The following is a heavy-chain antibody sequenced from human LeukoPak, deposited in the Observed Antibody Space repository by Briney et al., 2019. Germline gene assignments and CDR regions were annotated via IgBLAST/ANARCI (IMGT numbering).Heavy chain of an antibody. CDR1: GGSISSGGYS. D-gene: IGHD3-10*01. CDR3: ARERHYTMDV. J-gene: IGHJ6*02. V-gene: IGHV4-30-2*01. Sequence: SETLSLTCAVSGGSISSGGYSWSWIRQPPGKGLEWIGYIYHSGSTYYNPSLKSRVTISADRSKNQFSLKLSSVTAADTAVYYCARERHYTMDVWGQGTTVTVSS. CDR2: IYHSGST.